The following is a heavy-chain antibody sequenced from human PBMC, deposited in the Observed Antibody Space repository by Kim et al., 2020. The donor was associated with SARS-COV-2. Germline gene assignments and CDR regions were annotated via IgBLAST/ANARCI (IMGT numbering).Heavy chain of an antibody. D-gene: IGHD3-22*01. CDR3: ARGRGYDSSGYPY. Sequence: SETLSLTCAVYGGSFSGYYWSWIRQPPGKGLEWIGEINHSGSTNYNPSLKSRVTISVDTSKNQFSLKLSSVTAADTAVYYCARGRGYDSSGYPYGGQGT. CDR1: GGSFSGYY. J-gene: IGHJ4*02. V-gene: IGHV4-34*01. CDR2: INHSGST.